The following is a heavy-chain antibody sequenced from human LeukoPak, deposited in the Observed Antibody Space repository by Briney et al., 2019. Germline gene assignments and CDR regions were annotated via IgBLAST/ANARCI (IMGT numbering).Heavy chain of an antibody. V-gene: IGHV4-30-4*01. J-gene: IGHJ4*02. Sequence: SETLSLTCTVSGGSISSGDYYWSWIRQPPGKGLEWIGYIYYSGSTYYNPFLKSRVTISVDTSKNQFPLKLSSVTAADTAVYYCARQSGYSYGYFGYWGQGTLVTVSS. D-gene: IGHD5-18*01. CDR1: GGSISSGDYY. CDR2: IYYSGST. CDR3: ARQSGYSYGYFGY.